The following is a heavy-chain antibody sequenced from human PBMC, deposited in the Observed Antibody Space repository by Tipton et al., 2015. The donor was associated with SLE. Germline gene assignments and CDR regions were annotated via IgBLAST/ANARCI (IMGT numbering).Heavy chain of an antibody. CDR2: ISYDGSNK. CDR3: ARDVVGPPVSYYGMDV. CDR1: GFTFSTYA. V-gene: IGHV3-30*04. D-gene: IGHD2-15*01. J-gene: IGHJ6*02. Sequence: SLRLSCAASGFTFSTYAMHWVRQAPGKGLEWVAVISYDGSNKYYADSVKGRFTISRDNSKNTLYLQMNSLRAEDTAVYYCARDVVGPPVSYYGMDVWGQGTTVTVS.